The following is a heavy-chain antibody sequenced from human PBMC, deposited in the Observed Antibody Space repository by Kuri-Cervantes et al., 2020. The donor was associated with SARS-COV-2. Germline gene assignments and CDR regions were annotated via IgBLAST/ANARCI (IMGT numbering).Heavy chain of an antibody. D-gene: IGHD4-17*01. CDR3: ARGKFYGDYDNTLGY. CDR2: INHSGST. CDR1: GGSFSGYY. J-gene: IGHJ4*02. Sequence: SETRSLTCAVYGGSFSGYYWSWIRQPPGKGLEWIGEINHSGSTNYNPSLKSRVTISVDTSKNQFSLKLSSVTAADTAVYYCARGKFYGDYDNTLGYWGQGTLVTVSS. V-gene: IGHV4-34*01.